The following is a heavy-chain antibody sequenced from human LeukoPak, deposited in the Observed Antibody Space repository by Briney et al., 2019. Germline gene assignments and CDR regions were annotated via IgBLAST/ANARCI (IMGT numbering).Heavy chain of an antibody. D-gene: IGHD6-19*01. J-gene: IGHJ5*02. CDR2: IYYSGST. CDR1: GGSISSGGYY. CDR3: ARAFGAGTSPRINWFDP. Sequence: SETLSLTCTVSGGSISSGGYYWSWIRRHPGKGLEWIGYIYYSGSTYYNPSLKSRVTISVDTSKNQFSLKLSSVTAADTAVYYCARAFGAGTSPRINWFDPWGQGTLVTVSS. V-gene: IGHV4-31*03.